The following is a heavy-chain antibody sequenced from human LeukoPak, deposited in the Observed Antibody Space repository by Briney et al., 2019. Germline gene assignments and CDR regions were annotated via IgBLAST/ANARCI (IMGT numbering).Heavy chain of an antibody. CDR2: IYYSGST. D-gene: IGHD3-9*01. J-gene: IGHJ4*02. V-gene: IGHV4-30-4*01. Sequence: SETLSLTCTVSGGSISSGDYYWSWVRQPPGKGLEWIGYIYYSGSTYYNPSLNSRVTISVDTSKNQFSLKLSSVTAADTAVYYCAREEDYDILTGWSQGTLVTVSS. CDR1: GGSISSGDYY. CDR3: AREEDYDILTG.